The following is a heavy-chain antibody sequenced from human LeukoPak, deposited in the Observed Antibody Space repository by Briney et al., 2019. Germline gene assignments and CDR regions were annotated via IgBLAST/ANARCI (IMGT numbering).Heavy chain of an antibody. CDR2: IKSKTNGGTT. CDR3: TTDYFWSGYTHIDY. J-gene: IGHJ4*02. Sequence: GGSLRLSCAASGFTFSNAWMSWVRQAPGKGLEWVGRIKSKTNGGTTDYAAPVKGRFTISRDDSKNTLYLQMNSLKTEDTAVYYCTTDYFWSGYTHIDYWGQGTLVTVSS. V-gene: IGHV3-15*01. CDR1: GFTFSNAW. D-gene: IGHD3-3*01.